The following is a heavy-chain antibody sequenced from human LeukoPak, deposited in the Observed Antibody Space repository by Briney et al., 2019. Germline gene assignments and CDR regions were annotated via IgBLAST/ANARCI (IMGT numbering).Heavy chain of an antibody. Sequence: GGSLRLSCAVSGLTVSNNYMIWVRQAPGKGLEWVSVIYSGGSTYYADSVKGRFTISRDNSKNTVYLQMNSLRDEDTAVYYCARNVGYWGQGTLVTVSS. V-gene: IGHV3-53*01. CDR1: GLTVSNNY. J-gene: IGHJ4*02. CDR2: IYSGGST. CDR3: ARNVGY. D-gene: IGHD1-26*01.